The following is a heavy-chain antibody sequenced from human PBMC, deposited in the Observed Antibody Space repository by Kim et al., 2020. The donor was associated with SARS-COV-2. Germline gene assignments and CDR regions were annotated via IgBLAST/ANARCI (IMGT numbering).Heavy chain of an antibody. Sequence: SFHGQVTISADKSISTAYLQWSSLKASDTAMYYCARAYYDFWSGQTPFDYWGQGTLVTVSS. CDR3: ARAYYDFWSGQTPFDY. J-gene: IGHJ4*02. V-gene: IGHV5-51*01. D-gene: IGHD3-3*01.